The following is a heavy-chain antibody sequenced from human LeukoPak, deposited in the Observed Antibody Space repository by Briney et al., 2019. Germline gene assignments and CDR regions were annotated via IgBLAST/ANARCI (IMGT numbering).Heavy chain of an antibody. CDR1: GGSISSSSYF. Sequence: PSETLSLTCTVSGGSISSSSYFWGWIRQPPGKGLEWIGSILYSGSTYYNPSLKSRVAISLDMSKNQFSLKLSSVTAADTAVYYCARDPHGGWLALYYFDYWGQGTLVTVSS. D-gene: IGHD6-19*01. CDR2: ILYSGST. CDR3: ARDPHGGWLALYYFDY. V-gene: IGHV4-39*07. J-gene: IGHJ4*02.